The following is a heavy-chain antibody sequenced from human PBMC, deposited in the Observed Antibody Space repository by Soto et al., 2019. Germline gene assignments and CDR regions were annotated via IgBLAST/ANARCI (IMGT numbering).Heavy chain of an antibody. CDR2: IYYSGST. D-gene: IGHD3-10*01. V-gene: IGHV4-30-4*01. J-gene: IGHJ5*02. Sequence: QVQLQESGPGLVKPSQTLSLTCTVSGGSISSGDYYWSWIRQPPGKGLEWIGYIYYSGSTYYNPSLKSRVTISVDTSKNQFSLKLSSLTAADTAVYYCARDGLLWFGELSGWFDPWGQGTLVTVSS. CDR1: GGSISSGDYY. CDR3: ARDGLLWFGELSGWFDP.